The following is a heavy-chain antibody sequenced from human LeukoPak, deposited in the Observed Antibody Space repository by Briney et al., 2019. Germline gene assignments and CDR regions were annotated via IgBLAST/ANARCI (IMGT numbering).Heavy chain of an antibody. CDR3: ATVRRGFGESSKYYSYYYMDV. V-gene: IGHV4-39*01. CDR1: GGSISSSSYY. J-gene: IGHJ6*03. CDR2: IYYSGST. D-gene: IGHD3-10*01. Sequence: SETLSLTCTVSGGSISSSSYYWGWIRQPPRKGLEWIGSIYYSGSTYYTPSLKSRVTISVDTSKNQFSLNLSSVTAADTAVYYCATVRRGFGESSKYYSYYYMDVWGKGTTVTISS.